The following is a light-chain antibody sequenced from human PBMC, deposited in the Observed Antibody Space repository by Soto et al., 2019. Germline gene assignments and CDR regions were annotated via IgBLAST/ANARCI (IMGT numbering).Light chain of an antibody. J-gene: IGKJ5*01. CDR1: QSVSSN. CDR2: GAS. CDR3: QQYNNWPSIT. V-gene: IGKV3-15*01. Sequence: EIYVTKSPAPLSVSPGERATLSCRASQSVSSNLAWYQQKPGQAPRLLIYGASTRATGIPARFSGSGSGTEFTLTISSLQSEDFAVYYCQQYNNWPSITFGQGTRLEI.